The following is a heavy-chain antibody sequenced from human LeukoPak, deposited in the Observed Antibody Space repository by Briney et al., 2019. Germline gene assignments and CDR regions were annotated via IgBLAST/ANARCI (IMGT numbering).Heavy chain of an antibody. V-gene: IGHV4-39*01. Sequence: SETLSLTCTVSGGSISSSSYYWGWIRQPPGKGLEWIGSIYYSGSTYYNPSLKSRVTISVDTSKNQFSLKLSSVTAADTAVYYCARRLRGLGESKGPPDYWGQGTLVTVSS. D-gene: IGHD3-10*01. CDR1: GGSISSSSYY. CDR3: ARRLRGLGESKGPPDY. J-gene: IGHJ4*02. CDR2: IYYSGST.